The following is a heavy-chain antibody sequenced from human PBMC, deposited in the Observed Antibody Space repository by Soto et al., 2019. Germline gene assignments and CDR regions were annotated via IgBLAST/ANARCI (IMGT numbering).Heavy chain of an antibody. V-gene: IGHV6-1*01. D-gene: IGHD6-13*01. J-gene: IGHJ3*01. CDR2: AYYRSQWYY. Sequence: SQTLSLTCAISGDSVSSNSAACNWIRQSPSRGLEWLGRAYYRSQWYYDSAVSVRSRVTVIPDTSRNQFSLQLNSVTPDDTALYSYTKENVDGLPSIGIALWGQGPRVPV. CDR3: TKENVDGLPSIGIAL. CDR1: GDSVSSNSAA.